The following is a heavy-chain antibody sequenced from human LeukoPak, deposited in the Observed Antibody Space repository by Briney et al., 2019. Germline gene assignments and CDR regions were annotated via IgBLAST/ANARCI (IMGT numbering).Heavy chain of an antibody. CDR2: INPNIGGT. Sequence: ASVKVSCKASGYTCTGYYMHWVRQAPGQGLEWMGRINPNIGGTNYAQKFQGRVTMTRDTSISTAYMELSRLRSDDTAVYYCARVSDSTTGALLLWFGEGNNWFDPWGQGTLVTVSS. CDR3: ARVSDSTTGALLLWFGEGNNWFDP. V-gene: IGHV1-2*06. CDR1: GYTCTGYY. D-gene: IGHD3-10*01. J-gene: IGHJ5*02.